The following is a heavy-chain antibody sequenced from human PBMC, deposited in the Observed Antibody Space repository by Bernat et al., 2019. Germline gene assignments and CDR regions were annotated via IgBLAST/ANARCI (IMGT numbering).Heavy chain of an antibody. Sequence: QVQLQESGPGLVKPSETLSLTCTVSGGSISSYYWSWIRQPPGKGLEWIGYIYYSGSTNYNPSLKSRVTISVDTSKNRFSLKLSSVTAADTAVYYCAGGQYCSGGSCYRRNIGESWGQGTLVTVSS. J-gene: IGHJ4*02. CDR3: AGGQYCSGGSCYRRNIGES. D-gene: IGHD2-15*01. CDR2: IYYSGST. V-gene: IGHV4-59*01. CDR1: GGSISSYY.